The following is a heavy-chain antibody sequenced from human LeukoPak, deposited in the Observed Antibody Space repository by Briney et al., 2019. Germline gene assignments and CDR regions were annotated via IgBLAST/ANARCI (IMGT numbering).Heavy chain of an antibody. D-gene: IGHD2-2*02. J-gene: IGHJ4*02. CDR1: GFTFSSYG. CDR2: IRYDGSNK. V-gene: IGHV3-30*02. CDR3: AKDIVVVPAAILVGDRYFDY. Sequence: GGSLRLSCAASGFTFSSYGMHWVRQAPGKGLEWVAFIRYDGSNKYYADSVKGRFTISRDNSKNTLYLQMNSLRAEDTAVYYCAKDIVVVPAAILVGDRYFDYWGQGTLVTVSS.